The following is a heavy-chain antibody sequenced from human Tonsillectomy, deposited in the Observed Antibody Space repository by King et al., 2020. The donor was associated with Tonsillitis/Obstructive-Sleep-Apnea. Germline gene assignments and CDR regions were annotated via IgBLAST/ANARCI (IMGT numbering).Heavy chain of an antibody. J-gene: IGHJ3*02. CDR1: GFTVSSNY. CDR2: IYSGGST. D-gene: IGHD6-19*01. Sequence: DVQLVESGGGLIQPGGSLRLSCAASGFTVSSNYMSWVRQAPGKGLEWGSVIYSGGSTYYADSVKGRVTISRDNSKNTLYLQMNSLRAEDTAVYYCARDVGAVAGGDAFDIWGQGTMVTVSS. V-gene: IGHV3-53*01. CDR3: ARDVGAVAGGDAFDI.